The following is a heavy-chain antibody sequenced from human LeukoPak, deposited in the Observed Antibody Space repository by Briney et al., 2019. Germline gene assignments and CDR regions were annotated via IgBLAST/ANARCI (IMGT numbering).Heavy chain of an antibody. Sequence: GGSLRLSCAASGFTFSSYAMSWVRQAPGKGLEWVSAISGSGGSTYYADSVKGRFTISRDNAKNSLYLQMNSLRAEDTAVYYCARDLYNYYGSGIDYWGQGTQVTVSS. CDR2: ISGSGGST. J-gene: IGHJ4*02. CDR3: ARDLYNYYGSGIDY. D-gene: IGHD3-10*01. V-gene: IGHV3-23*01. CDR1: GFTFSSYA.